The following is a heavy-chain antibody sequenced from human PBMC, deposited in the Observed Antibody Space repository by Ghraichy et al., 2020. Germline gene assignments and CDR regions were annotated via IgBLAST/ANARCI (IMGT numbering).Heavy chain of an antibody. D-gene: IGHD6-13*01. CDR2: IYYSGST. CDR1: GGSISSYY. CDR3: ARGRYTSSWYYFDD. V-gene: IGHV4-59*01. Sequence: SETLSLTCTVSGGSISSYYWSWIRQPPGKGLEWIGYIYYSGSTNYNPSLKSRVTISVDTSKNQFSLKLSSVTAVDTAVYYCARGRYTSSWYYFDDWGQGTLVTVSS. J-gene: IGHJ4*02.